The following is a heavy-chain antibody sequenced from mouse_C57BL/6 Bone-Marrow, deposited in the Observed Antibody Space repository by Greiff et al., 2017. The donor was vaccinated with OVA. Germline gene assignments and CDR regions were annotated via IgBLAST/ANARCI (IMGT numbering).Heavy chain of an antibody. CDR3: ARSYSNYSWFAY. J-gene: IGHJ3*01. CDR1: GYTFTSYW. D-gene: IGHD2-5*01. V-gene: IGHV1-55*01. CDR2: IYPGSGST. Sequence: VQLQQPGAELVKPGASVKMSCKASGYTFTSYWITWVKQRPGQGLEWIGDIYPGSGSTNYNEKFKSKATLTVDTSSSTAYMQLSSLTSEDSAVYYCARSYSNYSWFAYWGQGTLVTVSA.